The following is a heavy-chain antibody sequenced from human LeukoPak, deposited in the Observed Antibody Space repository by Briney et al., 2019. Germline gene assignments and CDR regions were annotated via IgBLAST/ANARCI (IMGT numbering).Heavy chain of an antibody. CDR2: IYYSGST. D-gene: IGHD3-3*01. CDR1: GGPFSSHY. CDR3: ARSHSRITIFGVVTPNWFDP. J-gene: IGHJ5*02. Sequence: SETRSLTCTVSGGPFSSHYWSWIRQPPGKGLEWIGYIYYSGSTNYNPSLKSRVTISVDTSKNQFSLKLSSVTAADTAVYYCARSHSRITIFGVVTPNWFDPWGQGTLVTVSS. V-gene: IGHV4-59*11.